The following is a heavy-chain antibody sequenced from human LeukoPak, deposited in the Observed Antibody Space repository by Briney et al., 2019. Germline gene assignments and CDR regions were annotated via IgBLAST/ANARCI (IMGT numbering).Heavy chain of an antibody. Sequence: PGGSLRLSCAASGFTFSSYSMNWVRQAAGKGMEWVSSIRSSSSYIYYADSVKGRFTISRDNAKNSLYLQMNSLRAEDTAVYYCATVAMEDWYFDLWGRGTLVTVSS. D-gene: IGHD5-18*01. J-gene: IGHJ2*01. CDR2: IRSSSSYI. V-gene: IGHV3-21*01. CDR3: ATVAMEDWYFDL. CDR1: GFTFSSYS.